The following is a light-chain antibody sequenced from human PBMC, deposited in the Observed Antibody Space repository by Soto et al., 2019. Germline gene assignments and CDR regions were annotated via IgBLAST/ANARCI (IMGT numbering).Light chain of an antibody. V-gene: IGLV1-40*01. Sequence: QSVLTQPPSVSGAPGLRVTISCTGSSSNIGAGYDVHWYQQLPGTAPKLLIYGNSNRPSGVPDRFSGSKSGTSASLAITGLQAEDEADYYCQSYDSSLSGVVCGGGTKVTVL. CDR3: QSYDSSLSGVV. CDR2: GNS. J-gene: IGLJ2*01. CDR1: SSNIGAGYD.